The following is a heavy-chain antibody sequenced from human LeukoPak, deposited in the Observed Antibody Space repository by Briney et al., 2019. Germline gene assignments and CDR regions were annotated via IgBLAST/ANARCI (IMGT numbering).Heavy chain of an antibody. D-gene: IGHD1-7*01. CDR3: AKDRRQTGTTATYPD. Sequence: GGSLRLSCAASGFTFSSYAMSWVRQAPGKGLEWVSATSGSGGSTYYADFVKGRFTISRDNSKNTLYLQMDNLRAEDTAVYYCAKDRRQTGTTATYPDWGQGTLVTVSS. CDR1: GFTFSSYA. CDR2: TSGSGGST. V-gene: IGHV3-23*01. J-gene: IGHJ4*02.